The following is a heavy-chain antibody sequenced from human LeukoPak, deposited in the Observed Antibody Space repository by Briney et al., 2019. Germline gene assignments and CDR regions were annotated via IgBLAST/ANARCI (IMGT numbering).Heavy chain of an antibody. CDR1: GFTFSSYS. D-gene: IGHD4-23*01. V-gene: IGHV3-21*01. CDR2: ISSSSSYI. CDR3: ARDYSDYGGNLLDY. Sequence: GGSLRLSCAASGFTFSSYSMNWVRQAPGKGLEWVSSISSSSSYIYYADSVKGRSTISRDNAKNSLYLQMNSLRAEDTAVYYCARDYSDYGGNLLDYWGQGTLVTVSS. J-gene: IGHJ4*02.